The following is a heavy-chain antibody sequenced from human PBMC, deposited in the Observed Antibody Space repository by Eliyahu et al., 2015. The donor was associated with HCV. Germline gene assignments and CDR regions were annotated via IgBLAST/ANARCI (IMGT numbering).Heavy chain of an antibody. CDR2: IYSGGST. CDR3: ARDYSGYGFIDY. V-gene: IGHV3-66*01. J-gene: IGHJ4*02. D-gene: IGHD5-12*01. CDR1: GFTVSGNY. Sequence: EVQLVESGGGLVQPGGSLRVSCSXSGFTVSGNYMSWVRQAPGKGLEWVSVIYSGGSTYYADSVKGRFTISRDNSKNTLYLQMNSLRAEDTAVYYCARDYSGYGFIDYWGQGTLVTVSS.